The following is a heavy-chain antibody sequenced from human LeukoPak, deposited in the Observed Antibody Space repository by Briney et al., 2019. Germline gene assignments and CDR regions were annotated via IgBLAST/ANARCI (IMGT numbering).Heavy chain of an antibody. CDR2: IRWNSGSM. V-gene: IGHV3-9*01. D-gene: IGHD6-19*01. CDR1: GFTFDDYA. Sequence: GGSLRLSCAASGFTFDDYAMHWVRQAPGKGLEWVSGIRWNSGSMGYAYSVKGRFIISRDNAKNSLYLQMNSLRPEDTALYYCAKDTARYGSGWYYLDYWGQGTLVTVSS. J-gene: IGHJ4*02. CDR3: AKDTARYGSGWYYLDY.